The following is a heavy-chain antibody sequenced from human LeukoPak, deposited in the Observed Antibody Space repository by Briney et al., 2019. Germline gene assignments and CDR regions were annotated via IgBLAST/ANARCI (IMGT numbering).Heavy chain of an antibody. CDR3: ARAIYSSSWYLSHYYYYMDV. D-gene: IGHD6-13*01. CDR1: GFTFSSYA. V-gene: IGHV3-23*01. CDR2: ISGSGGST. J-gene: IGHJ6*03. Sequence: TGGSLRLSCAASGFTFSSYAMSWVRQAPGKGLEWVSAISGSGGSTYYADSVKGRFTISRDNAKNSLYLQMNSLRAEDTAVYYCARAIYSSSWYLSHYYYYMDVWGKGTTVTVSS.